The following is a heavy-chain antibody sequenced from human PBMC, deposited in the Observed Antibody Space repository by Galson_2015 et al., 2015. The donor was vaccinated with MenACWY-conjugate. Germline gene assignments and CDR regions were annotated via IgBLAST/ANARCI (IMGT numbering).Heavy chain of an antibody. CDR1: GFTFSNYA. CDR2: LSGRGDKT. Sequence: SLRLSCAASGFTFSNYAMGWVRQASGKGLEWVSGLSGRGDKTFYEESVKGRFTISRDNSKNTLHLQMSSLRAEDTAVYYCAKAQSIGWFVGYNYFDPWGQGALVTVSS. V-gene: IGHV3-23*01. D-gene: IGHD3-10*01. CDR3: AKAQSIGWFVGYNYFDP. J-gene: IGHJ5*02.